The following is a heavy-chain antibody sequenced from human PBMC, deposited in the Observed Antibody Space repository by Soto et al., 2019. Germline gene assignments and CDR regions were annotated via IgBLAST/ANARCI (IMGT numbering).Heavy chain of an antibody. CDR2: IYWDDDK. Sequence: QITLKESGPTLVKPTQTLTLTCTFSGFSLSTSGVGVGWIRQPPGKALEWLALIYWDDDKRYSPSLKSRLTINKDTSKNQVVLTMTNMDPVDTATYYCAHNNYDYIWGSYRLFDYWGQGTLVTVSS. J-gene: IGHJ4*02. CDR3: AHNNYDYIWGSYRLFDY. D-gene: IGHD3-16*02. V-gene: IGHV2-5*02. CDR1: GFSLSTSGVG.